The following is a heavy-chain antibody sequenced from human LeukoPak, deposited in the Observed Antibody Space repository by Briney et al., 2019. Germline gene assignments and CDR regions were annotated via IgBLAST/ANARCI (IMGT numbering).Heavy chain of an antibody. CDR1: GFTFSNHG. CDR2: ISPSGDIR. CDR3: AKDDAWLRFGE. Sequence: GGSLRLSCAASGFTFSNHGMNWVRQAPGKGLEWVSGISPSGDIRYYADSVKGRFTISRDNSKNTLYLEVISLTAEDTAVYYCAKDDAWLRFGEWSQGTLVTVSS. D-gene: IGHD3-10*01. J-gene: IGHJ4*02. V-gene: IGHV3-23*01.